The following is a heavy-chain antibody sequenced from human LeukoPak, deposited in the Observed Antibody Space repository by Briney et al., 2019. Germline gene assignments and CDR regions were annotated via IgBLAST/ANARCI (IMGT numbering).Heavy chain of an antibody. CDR2: IKPDGSEK. D-gene: IGHD6-19*01. CDR1: GFTFSSNW. Sequence: PGGSLRLSCAASGFTFSSNWMSWVRQAPGKGLEWVASIKPDGSEKYYVDSVKGRFTISRDSAKSSLYLQMSTLRAEDTAVYYCARDRGSSGWYEFDYWGQGTLVTVSS. V-gene: IGHV3-7*01. J-gene: IGHJ4*02. CDR3: ARDRGSSGWYEFDY.